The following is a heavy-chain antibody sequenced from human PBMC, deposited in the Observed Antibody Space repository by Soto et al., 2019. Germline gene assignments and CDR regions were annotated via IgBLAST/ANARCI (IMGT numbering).Heavy chain of an antibody. CDR2: IKQDGSEK. J-gene: IGHJ6*02. D-gene: IGHD2-15*01. V-gene: IGHV3-7*03. CDR3: ARSYCSGGSCYSGGVDV. CDR1: GFTFSSYW. Sequence: EVQLVESGGGLVQPGGSLRLSCAASGFTFSSYWMSWVRQAPGKGLEWVANIKQDGSEKYYVDSVKGRFTISRDNAKNSLYLQMNSLRAEDTAVYYCARSYCSGGSCYSGGVDVWGQGTTVTVSS.